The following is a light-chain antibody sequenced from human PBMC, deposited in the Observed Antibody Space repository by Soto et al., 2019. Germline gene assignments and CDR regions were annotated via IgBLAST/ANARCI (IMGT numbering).Light chain of an antibody. CDR1: NSDVGAYNY. V-gene: IGLV2-14*01. CDR3: SSYTAFTTYV. J-gene: IGLJ1*01. CDR2: DVS. Sequence: QSALTKPASVSGSPGQSITISCTGTNSDVGAYNYVSWYQHHPGEAPKIIIYDVSDRPSGVSNRFSGSKSGNTASLTISGLQAEDEADYYCSSYTAFTTYVFGTGTKVTVL.